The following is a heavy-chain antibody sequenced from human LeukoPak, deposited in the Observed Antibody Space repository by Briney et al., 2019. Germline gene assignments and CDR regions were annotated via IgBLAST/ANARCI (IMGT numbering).Heavy chain of an antibody. CDR1: GFTFSSYA. CDR3: AKVVYDYVWGSYLSY. D-gene: IGHD3-16*01. CDR2: ISYDASNK. J-gene: IGHJ4*02. Sequence: GGSLRLSCAASGFTFSSYAMHWVRQAPGKGLEWVAVISYDASNKYYADSVKGRFTISRDNSKNTLYLQMNSLGAEDTAVYYCAKVVYDYVWGSYLSYWGQGTLVTVSS. V-gene: IGHV3-30-3*01.